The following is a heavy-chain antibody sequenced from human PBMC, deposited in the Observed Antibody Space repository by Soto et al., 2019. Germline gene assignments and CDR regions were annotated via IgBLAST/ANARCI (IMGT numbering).Heavy chain of an antibody. D-gene: IGHD2-2*01. Sequence: GGSLRLSCAASGFTFRTYDMSWVRQAPGKGLEWVSGISGTDGTTSYIDSVKGRFTISRDDSDNTLYLLSNILRVEDTVVYYCCTRAFSTDSCSYFENWCQGTLVTVSS. J-gene: IGHJ4*02. V-gene: IGHV3-23*01. CDR2: ISGTDGTT. CDR3: CTRAFSTDSCSYFEN. CDR1: GFTFRTYD.